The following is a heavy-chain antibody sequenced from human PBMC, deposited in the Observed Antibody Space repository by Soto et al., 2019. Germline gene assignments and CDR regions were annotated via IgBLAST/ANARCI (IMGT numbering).Heavy chain of an antibody. V-gene: IGHV3-33*01. D-gene: IGHD6-6*01. CDR2: IWYDGSNK. CDR1: GFTFSSYG. Sequence: QVQLVESGGGVVQPGRSLRLSCAASGFTFSSYGMHWVRQAPGKGLEWVAVIWYDGSNKYYADSVKGRFTISRDNSKNPLYLQINSLRAEATAWYYSESTAARYYYNYSGMDVSGQGTTVTVSS. J-gene: IGHJ6*02. CDR3: ESTAARYYYNYSGMDV.